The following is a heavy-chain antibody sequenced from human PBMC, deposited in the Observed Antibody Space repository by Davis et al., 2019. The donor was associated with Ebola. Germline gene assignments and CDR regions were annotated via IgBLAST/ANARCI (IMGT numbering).Heavy chain of an antibody. CDR3: ARDLQEQWLSPTQDWFDP. V-gene: IGHV1-69*13. Sequence: SVKVSCKASGGTFSSYAISWVRQAPGQGLEWMGGIIPIFGTANYAQKFQGRVTITADESTSTAYMELSSLRSEDTAVYYWARDLQEQWLSPTQDWFDPWGQGTLVTVSS. D-gene: IGHD6-19*01. J-gene: IGHJ5*02. CDR2: IIPIFGTA. CDR1: GGTFSSYA.